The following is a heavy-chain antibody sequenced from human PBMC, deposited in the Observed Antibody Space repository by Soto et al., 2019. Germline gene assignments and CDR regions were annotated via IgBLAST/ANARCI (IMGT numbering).Heavy chain of an antibody. CDR2: IYYSGST. J-gene: IGHJ3*02. Sequence: PSQIRSQTCPVGGDSISSYYWCWIRQPPGKGLEWIGYIYYSGSTNYNPSLKSRVTISVDTSKNQFSLKLSSVTAADTAVYYCAAYRGYGDAFDIWGQGTMVTVSS. CDR1: GDSISSYY. V-gene: IGHV4-59*08. CDR3: AAYRGYGDAFDI. D-gene: IGHD5-12*01.